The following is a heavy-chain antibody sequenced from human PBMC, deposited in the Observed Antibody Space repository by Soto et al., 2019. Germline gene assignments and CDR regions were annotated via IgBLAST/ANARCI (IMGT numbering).Heavy chain of an antibody. CDR2: ISGSGGTT. J-gene: IGHJ6*03. D-gene: IGHD6-13*01. V-gene: IGHV3-23*01. Sequence: GGSLRLSCAAPGFSLRTYAMTWVRQAPGKGLEWVSAISGSGGTTYYADSVRGRFTISRDDSKNTVYLQMNSLRAEDTAVYYCAKVAGQQLARPDLYYMDVWGKGTTVTVSS. CDR3: AKVAGQQLARPDLYYMDV. CDR1: GFSLRTYA.